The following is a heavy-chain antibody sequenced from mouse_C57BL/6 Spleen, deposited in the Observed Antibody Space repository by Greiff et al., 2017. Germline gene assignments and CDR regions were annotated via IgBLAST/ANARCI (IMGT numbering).Heavy chain of an antibody. CDR3: ARLLSSY. Sequence: EVHLVESGGGLVKPGGSLKLSCAASGFTFSDYGMHWVRQAPEKGLEWVAYISSGSSTIYYADTVKGRFTISRDNAKNTLFLQMTSLRSEDTAMYYCARLLSSYWGQGTLVTVSA. J-gene: IGHJ3*01. V-gene: IGHV5-17*01. D-gene: IGHD2-1*01. CDR2: ISSGSSTI. CDR1: GFTFSDYG.